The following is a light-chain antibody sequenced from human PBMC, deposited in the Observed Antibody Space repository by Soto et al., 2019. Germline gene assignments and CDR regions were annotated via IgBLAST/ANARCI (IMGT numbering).Light chain of an antibody. Sequence: EIVMTQSPGTLSVSPGERATLSCRASQSIGNYLAWFQQKPGQTPTLLIYGASTRATGVPVRFSGTGSGTEFTLTISSLQSEDFAVYYCQKYNNWPPEYTFGQGTKLEIK. V-gene: IGKV3-15*01. CDR3: QKYNNWPPEYT. CDR1: QSIGNY. J-gene: IGKJ2*01. CDR2: GAS.